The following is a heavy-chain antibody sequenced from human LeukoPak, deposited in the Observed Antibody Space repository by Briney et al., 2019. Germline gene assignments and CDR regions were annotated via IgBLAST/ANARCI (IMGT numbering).Heavy chain of an antibody. D-gene: IGHD3-22*01. V-gene: IGHV3-23*01. Sequence: GGSLRLSCAASGFTFSSYAMSWVRQAPGKGLEWVSAISGSGGSTYYADSVKGRFTISRDNSKNTLYLQMNSLRAEDTAVYYCAKDLSGYDSSGYLLPDAFDIWGQGTMVTVSS. CDR2: ISGSGGST. CDR3: AKDLSGYDSSGYLLPDAFDI. J-gene: IGHJ3*02. CDR1: GFTFSSYA.